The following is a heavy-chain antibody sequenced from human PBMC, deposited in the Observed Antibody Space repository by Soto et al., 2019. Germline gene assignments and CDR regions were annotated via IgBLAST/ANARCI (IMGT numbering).Heavy chain of an antibody. D-gene: IGHD1-26*01. CDR1: GYTFSNYW. Sequence: SLKISCKGSGYTFSNYWIGWVRQMPGKGLEWMGIIYSGDSDTRYSPSFQGQVTISADKSINVAYLQWSSLKASDTAMYYCARGWAPATYFDYWGQGTLVTVSS. CDR2: IYSGDSDT. V-gene: IGHV5-51*01. J-gene: IGHJ4*02. CDR3: ARGWAPATYFDY.